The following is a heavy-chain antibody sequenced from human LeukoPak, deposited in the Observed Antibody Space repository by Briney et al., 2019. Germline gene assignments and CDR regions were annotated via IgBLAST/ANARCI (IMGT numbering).Heavy chain of an antibody. CDR1: GFTFSDYY. D-gene: IGHD3-10*01. CDR3: AKDRSKGYGSGSSYIRAQKHYFDY. V-gene: IGHV3-30*02. J-gene: IGHJ4*02. Sequence: GGSLRLSCAASGFTFSDYYMSWIRQAPGKGLEWVAFIRFDGTNKYYADSVKGRFTISRDNSKNTLYLQMNSLRADDTAVYYCAKDRSKGYGSGSSYIRAQKHYFDYWGQGTLVTVSS. CDR2: IRFDGTNK.